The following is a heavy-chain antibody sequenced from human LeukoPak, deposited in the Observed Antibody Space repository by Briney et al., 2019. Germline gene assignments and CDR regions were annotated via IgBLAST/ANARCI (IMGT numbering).Heavy chain of an antibody. D-gene: IGHD4-23*01. CDR2: INHSGST. V-gene: IGHV4-34*01. CDR3: ARHVSGRWELFFDS. CDR1: GGSFSGYY. Sequence: SETLSLTCAVYGGSFSGYYWSWIRQPPGKGLEWIGEINHSGSTNYNPSLKSRVTISVDTSKNQFSLKLRSVTAADTAVYYCARHVSGRWELFFDSWGQGTLVIVSS. J-gene: IGHJ4*02.